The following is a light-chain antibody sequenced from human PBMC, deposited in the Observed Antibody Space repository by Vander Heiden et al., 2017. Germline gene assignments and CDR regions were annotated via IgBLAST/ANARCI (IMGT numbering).Light chain of an antibody. CDR1: SSDVGSYNF. J-gene: IGLJ1*01. CDR2: DVS. Sequence: QSALTQPASVSGSPGQSITISCTGTSSDVGSYNFVSWYQQHPGKAPKLMIYDVSNRPSGVSNRFSGSKSGNTASLTISGLPDYYCSSYTSSSTLYVFGTGTKVTVL. CDR3: SSYTSSSTLYV. V-gene: IGLV2-14*01.